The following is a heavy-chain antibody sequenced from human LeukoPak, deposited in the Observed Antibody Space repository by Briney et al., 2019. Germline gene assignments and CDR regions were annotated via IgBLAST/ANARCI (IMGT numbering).Heavy chain of an antibody. CDR1: GFTFSSYW. J-gene: IGHJ6*02. Sequence: GGSLRLSCAASGFTFSSYWMHWVRQAPGKGLVWVSRINSDGSSTSYADSVKGRFTISRDNAKNTLYLQMNSLRAEDTAVYYCAREVSGTSGYYYYGMDVWGQGTTVTASS. CDR3: AREVSGTSGYYYYGMDV. CDR2: INSDGSST. V-gene: IGHV3-74*01. D-gene: IGHD1-26*01.